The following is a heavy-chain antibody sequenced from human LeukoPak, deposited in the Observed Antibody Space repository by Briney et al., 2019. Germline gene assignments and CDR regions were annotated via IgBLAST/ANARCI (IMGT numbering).Heavy chain of an antibody. Sequence: SETLSLTCTVSGGSISSYYWSWIRQPPGKGLEWIGFIYYSGSTNYNPSLKSRVTISVDMSKNQFSLKLSSVTAADTAVYYCVRVQADGHSDIWGQGTMVTVSS. D-gene: IGHD5-24*01. J-gene: IGHJ3*02. CDR3: VRVQADGHSDI. CDR1: GGSISSYY. V-gene: IGHV4-59*01. CDR2: IYYSGST.